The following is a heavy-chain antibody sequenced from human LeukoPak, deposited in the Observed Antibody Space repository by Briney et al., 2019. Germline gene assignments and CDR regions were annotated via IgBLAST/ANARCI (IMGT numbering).Heavy chain of an antibody. V-gene: IGHV4-59*01. D-gene: IGHD4-23*01. CDR2: IYYSGST. CDR1: GGSISSYY. Sequence: SETLSLTCTVSGGSISSYYWSWIRQPPGKGLEWIGYIYYSGSTNYNPSLKSRVTISVDTSKNQFSLKLSSVTAADTAVYYCARDLDNGGNSIWYFDLWSRGTLVTVSS. J-gene: IGHJ2*01. CDR3: ARDLDNGGNSIWYFDL.